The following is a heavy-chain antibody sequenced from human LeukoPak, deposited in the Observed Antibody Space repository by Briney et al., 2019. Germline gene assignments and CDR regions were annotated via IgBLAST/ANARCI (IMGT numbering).Heavy chain of an antibody. CDR3: ARGRTFSSGWYGRGAFDI. D-gene: IGHD6-19*01. Sequence: NPSETLSLTCAVSGGSISSSNWWSWVRQPPGKGLEWIGEINHSGSTNYNPSLKSRVTISVDTSKNQFSLKLSSVTAADTAVYYCARGRTFSSGWYGRGAFDIWGQGTMVAVSS. J-gene: IGHJ3*02. CDR1: GGSISSSNW. V-gene: IGHV4-4*02. CDR2: INHSGST.